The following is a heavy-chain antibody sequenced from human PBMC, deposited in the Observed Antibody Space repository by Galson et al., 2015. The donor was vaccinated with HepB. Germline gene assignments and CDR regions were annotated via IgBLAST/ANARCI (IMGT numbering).Heavy chain of an antibody. CDR1: GGSFSGYY. J-gene: IGHJ5*02. CDR2: INHSGST. CDR3: ASRSSSWNRALDP. V-gene: IGHV4-34*01. D-gene: IGHD6-13*01. Sequence: ETLSLTCAVYGGSFSGYYWSWIRQPPGKGLEWIGEINHSGSTNYNPSLKSRVTISVDTSKNQFSLKLSSVTAADTAVYYCASRSSSWNRALDPWGQGTLVTISS.